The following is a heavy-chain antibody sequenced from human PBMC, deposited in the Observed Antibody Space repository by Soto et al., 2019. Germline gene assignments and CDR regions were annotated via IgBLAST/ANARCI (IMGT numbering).Heavy chain of an antibody. CDR2: INHSGST. CDR3: ARGLSGDYREHYYYYYYMDV. J-gene: IGHJ6*03. V-gene: IGHV4-34*01. Sequence: SETLSLTCAVYGGSFSGYYWSWIRQPPGKGLEWIGEINHSGSTNYNPSLKSRVTISVDTSKNQFSLKLSSVTAADTAVYYCARGLSGDYREHYYYYYYMDVWGKGTTVTVSS. D-gene: IGHD4-17*01. CDR1: GGSFSGYY.